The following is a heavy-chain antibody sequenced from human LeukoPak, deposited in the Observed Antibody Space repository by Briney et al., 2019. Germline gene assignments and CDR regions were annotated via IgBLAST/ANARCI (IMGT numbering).Heavy chain of an antibody. CDR2: TSSSGSTK. CDR3: ARVYYYDSSGYPPPPDY. D-gene: IGHD3-22*01. V-gene: IGHV3-11*04. CDR1: GFTFSDYY. J-gene: IGHJ4*02. Sequence: GGSLRLSCAASGFTFSDYYMSWIRQAPGKGLEWVSYTSSSGSTKYYADSVKGRFTISRDNAKNSLYLQMNSLRAEDTAVYYCARVYYYDSSGYPPPPDYWGQGTLVTVSS.